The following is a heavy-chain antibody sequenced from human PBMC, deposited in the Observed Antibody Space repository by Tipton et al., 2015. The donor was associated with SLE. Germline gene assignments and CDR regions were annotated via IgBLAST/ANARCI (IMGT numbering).Heavy chain of an antibody. CDR3: ARAPIAARPGYFDY. D-gene: IGHD6-6*01. J-gene: IGHJ4*02. V-gene: IGHV4-4*07. Sequence: TLSLTCTVSGGSISSYYWSWIRQPAGKGLEWIGRIYTSGSTNYNPSLKSRVTMSVDTSKNQFSLKLSSVTAADTAVYYCARAPIAARPGYFDYWGQGTLVTVSS. CDR2: IYTSGST. CDR1: GGSISSYY.